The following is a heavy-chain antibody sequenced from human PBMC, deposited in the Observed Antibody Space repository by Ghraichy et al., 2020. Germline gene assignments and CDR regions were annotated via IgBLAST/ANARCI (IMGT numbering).Heavy chain of an antibody. V-gene: IGHV4-39*01. Sequence: SETLSLTCTVSGGSISSSSYYWGWIRQPPGQGLEWIGSIYYSGSTYYNPSLKSRVTISVDTYKNQFSLKLSSVTAADTAVYYCARRAPDKTSYYDFWSGYRTLQLSHGAFDIWGQETMVTVSS. CDR3: ARRAPDKTSYYDFWSGYRTLQLSHGAFDI. J-gene: IGHJ3*02. D-gene: IGHD3-3*01. CDR1: GGSISSSSYY. CDR2: IYYSGST.